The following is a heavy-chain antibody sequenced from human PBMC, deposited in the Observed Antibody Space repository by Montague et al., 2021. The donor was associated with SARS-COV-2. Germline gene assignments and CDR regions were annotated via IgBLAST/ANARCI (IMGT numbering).Heavy chain of an antibody. D-gene: IGHD2-8*01. CDR1: GGSFSGYY. V-gene: IGHV4-34*01. Sequence: ETLSLTCAVYGGSFSGYYWSWIRQPPGKGLEWIGEINHSGSTNYNPSLKSRVTISIDTSKNQFSLKLSSVTAADTAVYYCARANGYYFDYWGQGTLVTVSS. CDR2: INHSGST. CDR3: ARANGYYFDY. J-gene: IGHJ4*02.